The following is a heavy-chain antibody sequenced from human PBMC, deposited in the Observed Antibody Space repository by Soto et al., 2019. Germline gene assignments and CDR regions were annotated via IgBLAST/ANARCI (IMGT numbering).Heavy chain of an antibody. CDR2: IKSRTVGGTA. Sequence: EVHLVESGGGLVKPGGSLRLSCAASGFTFSNAWMSWVRQAPGKGLEWLGRIKSRTVGGTADYAAPVKGRFTISRDDSNNTLSVQVNSLNTENTAMYYCTTTLKWEAPRFDFWGQGTLVTVSS. J-gene: IGHJ4*02. CDR3: TTTLKWEAPRFDF. D-gene: IGHD1-26*01. CDR1: GFTFSNAW. V-gene: IGHV3-15*01.